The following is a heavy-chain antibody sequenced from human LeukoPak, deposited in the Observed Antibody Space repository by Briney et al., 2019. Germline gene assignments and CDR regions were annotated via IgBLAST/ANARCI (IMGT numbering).Heavy chain of an antibody. D-gene: IGHD2-8*01. V-gene: IGHV3-30*02. J-gene: IGHJ4*02. CDR2: VRYDGSNK. CDR1: GFTFSSYG. Sequence: GGSLRLSCAASGFTFSSYGMHWVRQAPGKGLEWVAFVRYDGSNKYYADSVKGRFTISRDNSKNTLYLQMNSLRAEDTAVYYCAKDRSPNRSYYFDYWGQGTLVTVSS. CDR3: AKDRSPNRSYYFDY.